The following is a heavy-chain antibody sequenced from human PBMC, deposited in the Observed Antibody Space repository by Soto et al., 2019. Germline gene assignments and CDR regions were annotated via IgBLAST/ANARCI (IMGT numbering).Heavy chain of an antibody. CDR1: GYTFTSYC. CDR2: ISAYNGNT. J-gene: IGHJ4*02. CDR3: ARGYCSSTSCYPPYFDY. Sequence: ASVNVSCKSSGYTFTSYCISWVRQAPGQGLEWMGWISAYNGNTNYAQKLQGRVTMTTDTSTSTAYMELRSLRSDDTAVYYCARGYCSSTSCYPPYFDYWGQGTLVTVSS. V-gene: IGHV1-18*01. D-gene: IGHD2-2*01.